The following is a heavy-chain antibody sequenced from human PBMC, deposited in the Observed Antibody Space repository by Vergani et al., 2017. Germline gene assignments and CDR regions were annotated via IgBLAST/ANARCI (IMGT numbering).Heavy chain of an antibody. Sequence: EVQLVESGGGLVKPGGSLRLSCAASGFTFSSYSMNWVRQAPGKGLEWVSSISSSSSYIYYADSVKGRFTISRDNAKNSLYLQMNSLRAEDTAVYYCAREWHSYGYDFDYWGQGTLVTVSP. D-gene: IGHD5-18*01. V-gene: IGHV3-21*01. J-gene: IGHJ4*02. CDR1: GFTFSSYS. CDR3: AREWHSYGYDFDY. CDR2: ISSSSSYI.